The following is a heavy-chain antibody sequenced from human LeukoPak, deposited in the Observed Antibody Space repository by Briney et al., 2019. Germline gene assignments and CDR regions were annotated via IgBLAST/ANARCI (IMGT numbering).Heavy chain of an antibody. D-gene: IGHD1-1*01. V-gene: IGHV3-23*01. Sequence: RGSLRLSCAASGFTFSSYAMSWVRQAPGKGLEWVSAVSGSGGSTYYADSVKGRFTISRDNSKNTLYLQMNTLRAEDTSFYYCAKDNSHWLFDYWGRGTLVTVSS. CDR1: GFTFSSYA. J-gene: IGHJ4*02. CDR3: AKDNSHWLFDY. CDR2: VSGSGGST.